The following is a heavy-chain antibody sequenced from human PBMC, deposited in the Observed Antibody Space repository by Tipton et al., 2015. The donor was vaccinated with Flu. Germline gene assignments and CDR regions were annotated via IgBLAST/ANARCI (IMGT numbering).Heavy chain of an antibody. CDR1: GGSFSGYY. CDR2: INHSGST. J-gene: IGHJ3*02. V-gene: IGHV4-34*01. D-gene: IGHD2-15*01. Sequence: GLVKPSETLSLTCAVYGGSFSGYYWSWIRQPPGKGLEWIGEINHSGSTNYNPSLKSRVTISVDTSKNQFSLKLSSVTAADTAVYYCARGLGVVVAAAFDIWGQGTMVTVSS. CDR3: ARGLGVVVAAAFDI.